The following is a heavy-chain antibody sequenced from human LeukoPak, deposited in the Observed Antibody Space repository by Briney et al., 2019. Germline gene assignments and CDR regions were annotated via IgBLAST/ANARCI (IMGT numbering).Heavy chain of an antibody. CDR3: VSALAVAPFDY. V-gene: IGHV4-4*02. D-gene: IGHD6-19*01. CDR1: GFTFSSYW. CDR2: IYHSGST. Sequence: GSLRLSCAASGFTFSSYWMSWVRQPPGKGLEWIGEIYHSGSTNYNPSLKSRVTISVDKSKNQFSLKLSSVTAADTAVYYCVSALAVAPFDYWGQGTLVTVSS. J-gene: IGHJ4*02.